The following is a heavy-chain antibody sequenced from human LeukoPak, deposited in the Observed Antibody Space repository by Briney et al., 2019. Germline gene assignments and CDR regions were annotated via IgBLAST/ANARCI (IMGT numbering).Heavy chain of an antibody. V-gene: IGHV3-7*04. Sequence: GGSLRLSCAASGFTFSSYWMTWVRQAPGKGLEWVANIKQDGSKKSYVDSVKGRFTISRDNAKNSLYLQMNSLRAEDTAIYYCTRVGYIDEGIDYWGQGTLVTVSS. CDR2: IKQDGSKK. D-gene: IGHD5-24*01. J-gene: IGHJ4*02. CDR1: GFTFSSYW. CDR3: TRVGYIDEGIDY.